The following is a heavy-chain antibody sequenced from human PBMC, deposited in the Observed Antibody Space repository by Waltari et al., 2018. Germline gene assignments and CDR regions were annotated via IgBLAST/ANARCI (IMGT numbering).Heavy chain of an antibody. CDR3: ARNMESPYNAPYYFYYMDV. CDR2: SYYRGIT. CDR1: GASITNSNSY. V-gene: IGHV4-39*01. Sequence: QLQLQESGPGLVKPSETLSLTCSVSGASITNSNSYWSWILQPPGKGLEWIGSSYYRGITSSGPSIKSRVTKSVDTSKNQLSLKVSYVTVADTAIYFCARNMESPYNAPYYFYYMDVWGKGTTVTVSS. D-gene: IGHD3-10*01. J-gene: IGHJ6*03.